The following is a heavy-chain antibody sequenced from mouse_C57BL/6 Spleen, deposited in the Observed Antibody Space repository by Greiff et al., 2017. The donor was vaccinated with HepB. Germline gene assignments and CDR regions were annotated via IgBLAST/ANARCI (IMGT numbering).Heavy chain of an antibody. CDR1: GFNIKDDY. CDR3: TTRGSGCYRDY. V-gene: IGHV14-4*01. J-gene: IGHJ2*01. Sequence: EVKLVESGAELVRPGASVKLSCTASGFNIKDDYMHWVKQRPEQGLEWIGWIDPENGDTEYASKFQGKATITADTSSNTAYLQLSSLTSEDTAVYCCTTRGSGCYRDYWGQGTTLTVSS. D-gene: IGHD1-1*02. CDR2: IDPENGDT.